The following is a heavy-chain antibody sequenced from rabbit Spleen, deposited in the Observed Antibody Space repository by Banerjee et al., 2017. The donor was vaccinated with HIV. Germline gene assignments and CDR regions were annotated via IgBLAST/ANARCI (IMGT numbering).Heavy chain of an antibody. V-gene: IGHV1S40*01. D-gene: IGHD1-1*01. CDR3: ARGGYNVGNGQSL. CDR1: GVSFSISSY. J-gene: IGHJ4*01. Sequence: QSLEESGGDLVKPGASLTLTCTASGVSFSISSYMCWVRQAPGKGLEWIACIDAGSSAFTYFATWAKGRFTISKTSSTTVTLQMTRLTAADTATYFCARGGYNVGNGQSLWGQGPLVTVS. CDR2: IDAGSSAFT.